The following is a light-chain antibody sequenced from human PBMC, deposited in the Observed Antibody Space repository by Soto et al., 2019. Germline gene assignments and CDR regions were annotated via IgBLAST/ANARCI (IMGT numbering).Light chain of an antibody. Sequence: EIVLTQSPGTLSLSPGDRATLSCRASQSVSSSYVAWYQQKPGQAPRLLIYGASSRATGIPDRFSGRGSGTDFTLTISRLEPEDFAVYYCQQYGSPKTFGQGTKVEI. CDR3: QQYGSPKT. CDR2: GAS. V-gene: IGKV3-20*01. CDR1: QSVSSSY. J-gene: IGKJ1*01.